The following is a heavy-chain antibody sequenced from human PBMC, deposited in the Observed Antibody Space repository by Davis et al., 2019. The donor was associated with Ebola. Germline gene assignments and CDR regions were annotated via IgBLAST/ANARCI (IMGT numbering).Heavy chain of an antibody. D-gene: IGHD6-6*01. V-gene: IGHV4-38-2*02. J-gene: IGHJ5*02. CDR2: IYHSGST. Sequence: SETLSLTCTVSGYSISSGYYWGWIRQPPGKGLEWIGSIYHSGSTYYNPSLKSRVTISVDTSKNQFSLKLSSVTAADTAVYYCARVLAARGWFDPWGQGTLVTVSS. CDR1: GYSISSGYY. CDR3: ARVLAARGWFDP.